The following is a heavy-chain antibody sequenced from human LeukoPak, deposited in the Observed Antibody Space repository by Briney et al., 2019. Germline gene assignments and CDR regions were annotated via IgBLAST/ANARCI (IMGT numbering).Heavy chain of an antibody. D-gene: IGHD3-10*01. V-gene: IGHV3-11*06. CDR2: ISSSSSYT. CDR1: GFTFSDYY. J-gene: IGHJ4*02. Sequence: GGSLRLSCAASGFTFSDYYMSWLRQAPGKGLEWVSYISSSSSYTNYADSVKGGFTISRDNAKNSLYLQMNSLRAEDTAVYYCARGRLLWFGEWFFDYWGQGTLVTVSS. CDR3: ARGRLLWFGEWFFDY.